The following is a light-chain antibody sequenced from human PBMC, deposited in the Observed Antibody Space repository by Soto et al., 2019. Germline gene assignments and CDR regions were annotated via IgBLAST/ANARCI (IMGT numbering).Light chain of an antibody. CDR1: SSDVGGFNL. V-gene: IGLV2-8*01. J-gene: IGLJ1*01. CDR2: EVT. Sequence: QSVLTQPPSASGSPGQPVTISCTGTSSDVGGFNLVSWYQHHPGKAPKLMIYEVTKRPSGVPDRFSGSKSGNTASLTVSGLQTEDEADYYCSSYSDTNICVFGTGTKVTVL. CDR3: SSYSDTNICV.